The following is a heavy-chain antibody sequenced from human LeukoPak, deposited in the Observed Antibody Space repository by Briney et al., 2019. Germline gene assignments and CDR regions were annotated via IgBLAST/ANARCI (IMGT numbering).Heavy chain of an antibody. D-gene: IGHD3-10*01. CDR2: INWNGGST. CDR3: ARDRYYGSGSYYNGGWFDP. Sequence: GGSLRLSCAASGFTFDDYGMSWVRHAPGKGLGWVSGINWNGGSTGYADSVKGRFTISRDNAKNSLYLQMNSLRAEDTALYYCARDRYYGSGSYYNGGWFDPWGQETLVTVSS. J-gene: IGHJ5*02. CDR1: GFTFDDYG. V-gene: IGHV3-20*04.